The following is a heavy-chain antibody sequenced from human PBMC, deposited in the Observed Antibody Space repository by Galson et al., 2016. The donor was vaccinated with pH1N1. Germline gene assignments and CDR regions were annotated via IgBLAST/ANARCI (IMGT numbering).Heavy chain of an antibody. CDR1: GFTFDTFA. CDR2: ISYNGHDQ. D-gene: IGHD3-16*01. J-gene: IGHJ6*02. CDR3: AREDWSYADTYYYGMDV. V-gene: IGHV3-30-3*01. Sequence: SLRLSCAASGFTFDTFAMHWVRQNPGKGLEWVAFISYNGHDQSYAHSVKGRFTVSRDNSKNTLYLQMNSLRPEDTALYYCAREDWSYADTYYYGMDVWGQGTTLTVSS.